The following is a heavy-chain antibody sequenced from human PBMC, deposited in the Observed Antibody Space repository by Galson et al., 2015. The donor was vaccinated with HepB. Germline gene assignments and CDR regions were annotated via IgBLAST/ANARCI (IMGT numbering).Heavy chain of an antibody. CDR2: ISSSGPYI. J-gene: IGHJ6*02. V-gene: IGHV3-21*01. D-gene: IGHD3-10*01. Sequence: SLRLSCAASGFTFSAHSMNWVRQAPGKGLEWVSSISSSGPYIYYADSVKGRFTISRDNAKNSLYLQMNSPRVEDTAVYYCARDREVRGIINYYYGMDVWGRGTTVTVSS. CDR3: ARDREVRGIINYYYGMDV. CDR1: GFTFSAHS.